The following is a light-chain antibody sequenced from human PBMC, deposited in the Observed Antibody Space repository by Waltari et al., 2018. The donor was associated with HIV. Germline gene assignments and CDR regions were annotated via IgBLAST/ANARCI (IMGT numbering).Light chain of an antibody. J-gene: IGLJ2*01. CDR1: SSNIGSNY. CDR3: AAWDDSLSGPV. CDR2: RNN. Sequence: QSVLTQPPSASGTPGQRVTISCSGSSSNIGSNYVYWYQQLPGTAPKLLIDRNNQRPSGVPDCFSGSKSGTSASLAISGLRAEDEADYYCAAWDDSLSGPVFGGGTKLTVL. V-gene: IGLV1-47*01.